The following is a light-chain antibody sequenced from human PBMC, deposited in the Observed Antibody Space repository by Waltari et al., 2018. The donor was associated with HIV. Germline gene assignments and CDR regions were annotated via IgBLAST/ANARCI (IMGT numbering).Light chain of an antibody. J-gene: IGLJ3*02. V-gene: IGLV2-23*02. CDR1: SNDLGRYDL. CDR3: CSYAGITTWV. CDR2: DVT. Sequence: QSALTQPASVSGSPGQSITISCTGTSNDLGRYDLASWYQHQPGRAPKLTIYDVTKWPSGVSHRFSGSKSGATASLTISGLQAEDEADYYCCSYAGITTWVFGGGTKVTVL.